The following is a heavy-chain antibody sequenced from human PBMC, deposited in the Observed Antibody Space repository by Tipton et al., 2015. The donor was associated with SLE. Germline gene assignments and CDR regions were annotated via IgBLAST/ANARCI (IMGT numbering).Heavy chain of an antibody. CDR2: ITGNT. Sequence: SLRLSCAASGFSFSTYAMTWARQAPGKGLEWVSTITGNTYYADSMKGRFTISRDNAKSSLYLQVNSLRAEDTAVYYCARDIRDGYFDLWGRGTLVTVSS. CDR1: GFSFSTYA. J-gene: IGHJ2*01. CDR3: ARDIRDGYFDL. V-gene: IGHV3-21*03.